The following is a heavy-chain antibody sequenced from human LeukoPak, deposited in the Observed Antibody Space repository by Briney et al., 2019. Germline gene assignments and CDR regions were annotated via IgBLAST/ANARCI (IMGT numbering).Heavy chain of an antibody. V-gene: IGHV4-61*02. CDR2: IYTSGST. CDR3: ARDWSDDDFWSGYYSYFDY. D-gene: IGHD3-3*01. Sequence: PPETLSLTCTVSGGSISSGSYYWSWIRQPAGKGLEWIGRIYTSGSTNYNPSLKSRVTISVDTSKNQFSLKLSSVTAADTAVYYCARDWSDDDFWSGYYSYFDYWGQGTLVTVSS. J-gene: IGHJ4*02. CDR1: GGSISSGSYY.